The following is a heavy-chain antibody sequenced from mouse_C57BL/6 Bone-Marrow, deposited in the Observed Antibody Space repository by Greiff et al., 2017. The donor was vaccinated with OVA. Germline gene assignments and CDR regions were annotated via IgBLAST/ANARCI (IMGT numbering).Heavy chain of an antibody. CDR3: ARGGQLRLRGFAY. V-gene: IGHV1-81*01. CDR1: GYTFTSYG. CDR2: IYPRSGNT. D-gene: IGHD3-2*02. J-gene: IGHJ3*01. Sequence: QVQLKQSGAELARPGASVKLSCKASGYTFTSYGISWVKQRTGQGLEWIGEIYPRSGNTYYNEKFKGKATLTADKSSSTAYMELRSLTSEDSAVYFCARGGQLRLRGFAYWGQGTLVTVSA.